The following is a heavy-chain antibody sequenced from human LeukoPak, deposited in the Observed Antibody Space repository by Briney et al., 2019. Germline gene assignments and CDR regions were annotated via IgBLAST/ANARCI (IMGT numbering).Heavy chain of an antibody. Sequence: PGGSLRLSCAASGFTFSSYSMNWVRQAPGKGLEWVSSISSSSSYIYYADSVKGRFTISRDNAKNSLYLQMNSLRAEDTAVYYCAREPNITSDTAIYYYYYYMDVWGKGTTVTVSS. D-gene: IGHD5-18*01. CDR2: ISSSSSYI. V-gene: IGHV3-21*01. J-gene: IGHJ6*03. CDR1: GFTFSSYS. CDR3: AREPNITSDTAIYYYYYYMDV.